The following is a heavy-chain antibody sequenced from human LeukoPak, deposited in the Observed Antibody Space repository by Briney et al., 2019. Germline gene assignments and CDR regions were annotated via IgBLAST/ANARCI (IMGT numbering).Heavy chain of an antibody. J-gene: IGHJ5*02. CDR1: GGSFSGYY. CDR3: ARDTYYYGSGT. V-gene: IGHV4-34*01. Sequence: PSETLSLTCAVYGGSFSGYYWSWIRLPPGKGLEWIGEINHSGSTNYNPSLKSRVTISVETSKNQFSLKLSSVTAADTAVYYCARDTYYYGSGTWGQGTLVTVSS. CDR2: INHSGST. D-gene: IGHD3-10*01.